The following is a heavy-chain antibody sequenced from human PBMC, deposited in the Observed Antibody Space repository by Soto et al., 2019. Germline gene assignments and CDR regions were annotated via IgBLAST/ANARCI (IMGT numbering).Heavy chain of an antibody. D-gene: IGHD6-19*01. CDR2: IVPIFGTT. J-gene: IGHJ6*02. V-gene: IGHV1-69*12. CDR3: TRVKAVARLFNYIGSDA. Sequence: QVQLVQSGAEVKQPGASVKVSCKASGGTFSNYAIDWVRLAPGHGLEWMGVIVPIFGTTYYKQEFQRRATIIADASTTTAYLEMSSLRSEDTAIYHCTRVKAVARLFNYIGSDAWGQGAAVTV. CDR1: GGTFSNYA.